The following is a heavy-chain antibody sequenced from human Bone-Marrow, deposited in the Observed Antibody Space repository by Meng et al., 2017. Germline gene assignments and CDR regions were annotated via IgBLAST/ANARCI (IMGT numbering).Heavy chain of an antibody. V-gene: IGHV3-15*01. J-gene: IGHJ4*01. Sequence: EVRLVEFGRGFVKPGWSLGISGTASGFTFSNVRMTWGRQAPGKGLEWIGRMKSKVDGRPIDYDAAVKGRFFISRDDSENTFYLQMNSLKTEDTAVYYCSGHVDYWGHGTLVTVSS. CDR2: MKSKVDGRPI. CDR3: SGHVDY. CDR1: GFTFSNVR.